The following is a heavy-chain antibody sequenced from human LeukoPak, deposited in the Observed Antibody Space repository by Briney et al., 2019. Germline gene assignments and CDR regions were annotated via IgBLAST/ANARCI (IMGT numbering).Heavy chain of an antibody. CDR2: IKQDGREK. D-gene: IGHD6-13*01. CDR1: GFTFSSYW. V-gene: IGHV3-7*01. Sequence: GGSLRLSCAASGFTFSSYWMSWVRQAPGKGLEWVANIKQDGREKYYVDSVKGRFTISRDNAKNSLYLQMNSLRAEDTAVYYCARGGSSSWSSDDYWGQGTLVTVSS. CDR3: ARGGSSSWSSDDY. J-gene: IGHJ4*02.